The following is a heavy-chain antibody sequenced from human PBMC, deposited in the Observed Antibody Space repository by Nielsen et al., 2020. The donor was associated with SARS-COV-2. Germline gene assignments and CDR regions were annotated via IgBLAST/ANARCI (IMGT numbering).Heavy chain of an antibody. V-gene: IGHV3-74*01. CDR2: INSDGSST. J-gene: IGHJ6*02. CDR3: ARVLSSGWDYYYYGMDV. CDR1: GFTFSSYW. Sequence: GGSLRLSCAASGFTFSSYWMHWVRQAPGKGLVWVSRINSDGSSTSYADSVKGRFTISRDNAKNTLYLQMNSLRAEDTAVYYCARVLSSGWDYYYYGMDVWGQGTTVTVSS. D-gene: IGHD6-19*01.